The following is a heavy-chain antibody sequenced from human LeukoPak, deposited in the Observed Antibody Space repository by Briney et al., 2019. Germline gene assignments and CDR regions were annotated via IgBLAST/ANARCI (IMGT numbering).Heavy chain of an antibody. D-gene: IGHD5-24*01. CDR2: IYYSGST. V-gene: IGHV4-39*01. CDR1: GGSMTSSSYY. J-gene: IGHJ4*02. Sequence: SETLSLTCTVSGGSMTSSSYYWGWIRQPPGKGLEWIGTIYYSGSTYYNPSLKSRVTISVDTSKNQFSLKLSSVTAADTAVYYCARRRDGYNYWGQGTLVTVSS. CDR3: ARRRDGYNY.